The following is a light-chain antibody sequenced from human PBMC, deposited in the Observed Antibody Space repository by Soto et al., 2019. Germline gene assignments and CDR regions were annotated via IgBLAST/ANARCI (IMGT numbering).Light chain of an antibody. Sequence: EIVMTQSPVTLSVSPGERATLSCRASQSISSNLAWYQQKPGQAPRLLIYGASTRATGIPARFSGSGSGTEFTLTISSMQSEDFAVDYCQQCHGWTRTFGQGTKVEIK. J-gene: IGKJ1*01. CDR3: QQCHGWTRT. CDR1: QSISSN. V-gene: IGKV3-15*01. CDR2: GAS.